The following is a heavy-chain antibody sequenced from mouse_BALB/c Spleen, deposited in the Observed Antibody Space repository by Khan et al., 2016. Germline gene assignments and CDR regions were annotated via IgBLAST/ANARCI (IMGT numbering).Heavy chain of an antibody. J-gene: IGHJ2*01. V-gene: IGHV14-1*02. CDR3: SRSYYSDY. CDR2: IDPENGNT. Sequence: VRLQQSGAELVRPGALVKLSCKASGFNIKDYYMHWVKQRPEQGLEWIGWIDPENGNTIYDPKFQGKASITADTSSNTAYLQLSSLTSEDTAVYYCSRSYYSDYWGQGTTLTVSS. CDR1: GFNIKDYY.